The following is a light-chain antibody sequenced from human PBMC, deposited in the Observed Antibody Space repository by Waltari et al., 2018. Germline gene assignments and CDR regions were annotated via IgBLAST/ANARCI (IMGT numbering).Light chain of an antibody. CDR1: SSDVGGYNY. V-gene: IGLV2-14*03. Sequence: HSALTQPASVSGSPGQSITISCTGTSSDVGGYNYVSWYQQPPGKAPKLMIFDVSNRPSGVSKRFSGSKSGNTASLTVSGLQAEDEADYYCSSYISSDTLELFGGGTSLTVL. J-gene: IGLJ2*01. CDR2: DVS. CDR3: SSYISSDTLEL.